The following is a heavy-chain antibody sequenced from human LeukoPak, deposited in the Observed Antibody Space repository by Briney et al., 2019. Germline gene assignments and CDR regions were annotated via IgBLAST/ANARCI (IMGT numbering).Heavy chain of an antibody. CDR1: GDSISSTSYY. J-gene: IGHJ4*01. Sequence: PSETLSLTCTVSGDSISSTSYYWDWIRQPPGKGLEWIGSIYNSGTTYYNPSLKSRVTISVDTSKNQFSLKVSSVTAADTAVYYCASRVYGLGSFNYWGQEPWSPSPQ. CDR3: ASRVYGLGSFNY. CDR2: IYNSGTT. D-gene: IGHD3-10*01. V-gene: IGHV4-39*01.